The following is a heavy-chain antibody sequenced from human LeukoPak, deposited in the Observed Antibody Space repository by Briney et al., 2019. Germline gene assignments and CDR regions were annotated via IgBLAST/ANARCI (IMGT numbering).Heavy chain of an antibody. CDR2: VDVSGGTT. J-gene: IGHJ4*02. CDR3: AKESIVGAPDY. Sequence: GGSLRLSCAASGFTFSSYFMSWVRQAPGKGLEWVSTVDVSGGTTYYADSVKGRFTISRDNSKNTLYLQMNSLRADDTAVYYCAKESIVGAPDYWGQGTLVTVSS. CDR1: GFTFSSYF. V-gene: IGHV3-23*01. D-gene: IGHD1-26*01.